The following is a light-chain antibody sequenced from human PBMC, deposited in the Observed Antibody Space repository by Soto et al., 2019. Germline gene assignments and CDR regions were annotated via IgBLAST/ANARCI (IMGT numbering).Light chain of an antibody. CDR3: QQCYNGLT. Sequence: EIVLTQSPATLSLSPGERATLSCRASQSVSNYLVWYQQKPGQAPRLLIYDASNRATGIPARFSGSGSGTDFTLTIGSLEPEDFAVYYCQQCYNGLTFGGGTKVEIK. CDR2: DAS. J-gene: IGKJ4*01. CDR1: QSVSNY. V-gene: IGKV3-11*01.